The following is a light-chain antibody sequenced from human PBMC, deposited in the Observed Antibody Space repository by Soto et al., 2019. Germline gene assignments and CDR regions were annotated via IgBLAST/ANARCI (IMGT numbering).Light chain of an antibody. J-gene: IGLJ1*01. CDR2: GNT. CDR3: QSYDSSLRGYV. Sequence: QSVLTQPPSVSGAPGQRDTISCTGSRYNIGAGYDVHCYRQLPGTAPKLLLYGNTNRPSGVPDRFSGSKSGTSASLAITGLQAEDEADYYCQSYDSSLRGYVFGTGTKVTVL. V-gene: IGLV1-40*01. CDR1: RYNIGAGYD.